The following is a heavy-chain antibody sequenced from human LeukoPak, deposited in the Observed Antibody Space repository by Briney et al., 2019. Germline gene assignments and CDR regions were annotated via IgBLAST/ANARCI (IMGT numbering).Heavy chain of an antibody. J-gene: IGHJ4*02. CDR1: GDITHY. V-gene: IGHV4-39*01. D-gene: IGHD1-26*01. CDR3: ARHNGGGVGSYVAPGPPDYFDY. CDR2: IYFSGSA. Sequence: PSENLSLTCTVSGDITHYWGWIRQPPGKGLECIGSIYFSGSAYYNPSLRSRVTISLDTSKKQLSLKLNSVTAADTAVYYCARHNGGGVGSYVAPGPPDYFDYWGQGTLVTVSS.